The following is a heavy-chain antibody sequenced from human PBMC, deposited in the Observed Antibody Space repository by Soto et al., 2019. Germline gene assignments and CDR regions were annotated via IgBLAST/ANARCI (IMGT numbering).Heavy chain of an antibody. CDR1: GFTFSSYG. J-gene: IGHJ4*02. CDR3: ARVLNGYSYGYYFDY. D-gene: IGHD5-18*01. Sequence: GGSLRLSCAASGFTFSSYGMHWVRQAPGKGLEWVAVISYDGSNKYYADSVKGRFTISRDNSKNQFSLKLSSVTAADTAVYYCARVLNGYSYGYYFDYWGQGTLVTVSS. CDR2: ISYDGSNK. V-gene: IGHV3-30*03.